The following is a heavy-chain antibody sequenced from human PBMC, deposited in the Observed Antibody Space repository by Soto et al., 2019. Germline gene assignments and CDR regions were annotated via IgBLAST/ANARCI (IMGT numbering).Heavy chain of an antibody. D-gene: IGHD5-18*01. J-gene: IGHJ6*02. Sequence: PTETLSVTCTVSGGSISSSSYYWGWIRQPPGKGLEWIGSIYYSGSTYYNPSLKSRVTISVDTSKNQFSLKLSSVTAADTAVYYCARVDTAMEAYYYYYGMEVWGQGTTVTVS. CDR3: ARVDTAMEAYYYYYGMEV. CDR1: GGSISSSSYY. V-gene: IGHV4-39*01. CDR2: IYYSGST.